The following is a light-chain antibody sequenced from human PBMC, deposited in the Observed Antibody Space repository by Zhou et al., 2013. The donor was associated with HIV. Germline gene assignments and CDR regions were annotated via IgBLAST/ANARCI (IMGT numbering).Light chain of an antibody. CDR1: HSLVYSDDGNTF. J-gene: IGKJ5*01. CDR3: MQATQFPVT. V-gene: IGKV2-30*01. CDR2: KVS. Sequence: DVVLTQSPLSLPVTLGQPASISCRSSHSLVYSDDGNTFLNWYQQRPGQAPRRLFFKVSNRDSGVPDRFSGSGAGTDFTLTISRVEAEDVGVYYCMQATQFPVTFGQGTRLEIK.